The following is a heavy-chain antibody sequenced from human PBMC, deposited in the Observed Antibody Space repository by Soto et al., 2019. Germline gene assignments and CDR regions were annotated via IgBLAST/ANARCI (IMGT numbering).Heavy chain of an antibody. V-gene: IGHV3-74*01. CDR3: AREGEAAAGTLFDY. CDR1: GFTFSSYW. J-gene: IGHJ4*02. D-gene: IGHD6-13*01. Sequence: GGSLRLSCAASGFTFSSYWMHWVRQAPGKGLVWVSRINSDGSSTSYADSVKGRFTISRDNAKNTLYLQMNSLRAEDTAVYYCAREGEAAAGTLFDYWGQGTLVTVSS. CDR2: INSDGSST.